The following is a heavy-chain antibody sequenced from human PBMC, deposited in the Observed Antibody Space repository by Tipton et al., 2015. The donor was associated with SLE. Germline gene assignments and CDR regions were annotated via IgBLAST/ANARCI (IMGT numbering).Heavy chain of an antibody. CDR3: AGEQGL. V-gene: IGHV3-30-3*01. J-gene: IGHJ2*01. CDR2: ISYDGSNK. CDR1: GFTFSSYA. Sequence: SLRLSCAASGFTFSSYAMHWVRQAPGKGLEWVAVISYDGSNKYYADSVKGRFTISRDNSKNTLYLQMNSLRAEDTAVYYCAGEQGLWGRGTLVTVSS.